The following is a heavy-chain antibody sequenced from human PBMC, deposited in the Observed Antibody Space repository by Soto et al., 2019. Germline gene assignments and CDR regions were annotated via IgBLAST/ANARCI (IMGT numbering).Heavy chain of an antibody. D-gene: IGHD2-21*01. J-gene: IGHJ4*02. Sequence: GGSLRLSCAASGFTCSSYSRNWVRQAPGKGLEWISYISSSSAIYYADTVRGRFTGSRDNAKNSLYLQMNSLRVEDAAVYYCVRQNWDSYFSYFDSWGQGTLVTVSS. CDR2: ISSSSAI. CDR3: VRQNWDSYFSYFDS. V-gene: IGHV3-48*01. CDR1: GFTCSSYS.